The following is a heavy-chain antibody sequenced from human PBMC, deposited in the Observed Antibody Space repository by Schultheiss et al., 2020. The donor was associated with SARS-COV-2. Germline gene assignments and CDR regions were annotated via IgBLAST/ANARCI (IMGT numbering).Heavy chain of an antibody. CDR2: ISSSSSYI. CDR1: GFTFSSYA. D-gene: IGHD2-8*01. J-gene: IGHJ6*02. Sequence: GGSLRLSCAASGFTFSSYAMSWVRQAPGKGLEWVSSISSSSSYIYYADSVKGRFTISRDNAKNSLYLQMNSLRAEDTAVYYCARVGSNDLERRYYYYGMDVWGQGTTVTVSS. V-gene: IGHV3-21*04. CDR3: ARVGSNDLERRYYYYGMDV.